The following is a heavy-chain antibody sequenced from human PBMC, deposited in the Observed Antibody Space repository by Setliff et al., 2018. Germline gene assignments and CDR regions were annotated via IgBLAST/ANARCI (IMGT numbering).Heavy chain of an antibody. D-gene: IGHD3-10*01. CDR1: GYTSTGYY. CDR3: ARRGQVTMVRGVTAPASYYYYYMDV. CDR2: INPNSGGT. Sequence: ASVKVSCKASGYTSTGYYMHWVRQAPGQGLEWMGWINPNSGGTNYAQKFQGRVTMTRDTSISTAYMELSRLRSDDTAVYYCARRGQVTMVRGVTAPASYYYYYMDVWGKGTTVTVSS. J-gene: IGHJ6*03. V-gene: IGHV1-2*02.